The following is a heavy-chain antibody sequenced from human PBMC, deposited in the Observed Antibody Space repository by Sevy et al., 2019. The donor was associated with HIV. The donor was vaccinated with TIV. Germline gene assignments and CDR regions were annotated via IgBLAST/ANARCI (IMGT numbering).Heavy chain of an antibody. J-gene: IGHJ3*02. D-gene: IGHD6-13*01. V-gene: IGHV3-23*01. CDR2: PSGSGGST. Sequence: GGSLRLSCAASGFTFSSYAMNWVRQAPGKGLEWVSGPSGSGGSTNYADSVKGRFTISRDNSKNTLYLQMSSLRAEDTAVYYCAKDRVWELGDAFDIWGQGTMVTVSS. CDR3: AKDRVWELGDAFDI. CDR1: GFTFSSYA.